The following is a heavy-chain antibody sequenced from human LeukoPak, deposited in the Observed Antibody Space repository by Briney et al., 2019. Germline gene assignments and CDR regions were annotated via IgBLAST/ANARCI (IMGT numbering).Heavy chain of an antibody. CDR3: VRDRGTYRPIDY. Sequence: GGSLRLSCAASGFTFSDYWMTWVRQAPGKGLEWVANIKQDGSEKYYLDSVKGRFTISRDNAQNSLYLQMNSLRAEDTAIYYCVRDRGTYRPIDYWGQGTLVTVSS. CDR1: GFTFSDYW. CDR2: IKQDGSEK. V-gene: IGHV3-7*03. D-gene: IGHD1-26*01. J-gene: IGHJ4*02.